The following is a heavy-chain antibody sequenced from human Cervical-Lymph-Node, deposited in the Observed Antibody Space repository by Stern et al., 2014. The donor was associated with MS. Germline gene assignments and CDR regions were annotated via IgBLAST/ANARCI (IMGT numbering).Heavy chain of an antibody. CDR1: GFTFNDYY. CDR3: ARDGTVTRENWFDS. CDR2: INSDGRTT. Sequence: DQLVESGGGLVKPGGSLRLSCAASGFTFNDYYMSWIRQVPGKGLEWISYINSDGRTTYYADSVEGRFTISRDNAKNSLYLQMSSLRVEDTALYYCARDGTVTRENWFDSWGQGTLVTVSS. D-gene: IGHD4-17*01. V-gene: IGHV3-11*01. J-gene: IGHJ5*01.